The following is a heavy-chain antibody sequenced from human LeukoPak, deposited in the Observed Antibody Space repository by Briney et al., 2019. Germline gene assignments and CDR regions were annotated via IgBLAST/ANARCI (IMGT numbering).Heavy chain of an antibody. J-gene: IGHJ5*01. D-gene: IGHD6-13*01. CDR2: INWNSGRT. CDR1: AFIFDDYA. V-gene: IGHV3-9*01. CDR3: AKDQTSGIAGPFDS. Sequence: GGSLRLSCAASAFIFDDYAMHWDRQAPGKGLEWVSGINWNSGRTVYADSVKGRFTISRDNAKNALYLQMNSLRTEDTAFYYCAKDQTSGIAGPFDSWGQGTLVAVSS.